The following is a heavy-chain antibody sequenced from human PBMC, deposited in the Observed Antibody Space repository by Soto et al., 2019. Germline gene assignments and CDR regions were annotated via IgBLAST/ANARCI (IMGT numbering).Heavy chain of an antibody. CDR1: GGSIGGAGYS. CDR2: IYHSGTI. Sequence: SETLSLTCAVSGGSIGGAGYSWSWIRQPPGGGLEWIGYIYHSGTILYNPSLKTRLTISLDWSNNQFSLTLNSVTAADTAVYYCARAQFYSGSGTYSNLMFDPWGRLTQVTVSS. CDR3: ARAQFYSGSGTYSNLMFDP. V-gene: IGHV4-30-2*01. J-gene: IGHJ5*02. D-gene: IGHD3-10*01.